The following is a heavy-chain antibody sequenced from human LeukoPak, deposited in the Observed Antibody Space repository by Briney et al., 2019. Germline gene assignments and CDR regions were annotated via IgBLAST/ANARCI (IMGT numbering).Heavy chain of an antibody. V-gene: IGHV3-23*01. CDR2: ISGSGGYT. Sequence: GGSLRLSCAASGFTFSTYAMSWVRQAPGKGLEWVSGISGSGGYTYYADSVKGRFTISRDNSKNTPYLQMNSLRAEDTAVYYCAKGGVASMQDIWGQGTMVTVSS. J-gene: IGHJ3*02. CDR3: AKGGVASMQDI. CDR1: GFTFSTYA. D-gene: IGHD2-15*01.